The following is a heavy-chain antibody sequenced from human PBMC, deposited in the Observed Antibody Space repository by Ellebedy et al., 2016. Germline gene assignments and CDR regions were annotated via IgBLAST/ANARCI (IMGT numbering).Heavy chain of an antibody. CDR2: IYPGDSDT. J-gene: IGHJ4*02. V-gene: IGHV5-51*01. D-gene: IGHD3-16*01. CDR1: GYSFTSYW. Sequence: GGSLRLSCKGSGYSFTSYWIGWVRQLPGKGLEWMGIIYPGDSDTRYSPSFQGQVTISADKSISTAYLQWSSLKASDTAIYYCARQVEGAPLDYWGQGTLVTVSS. CDR3: ARQVEGAPLDY.